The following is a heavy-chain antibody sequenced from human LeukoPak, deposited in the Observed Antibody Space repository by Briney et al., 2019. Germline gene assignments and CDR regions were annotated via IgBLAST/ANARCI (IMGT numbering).Heavy chain of an antibody. D-gene: IGHD6-19*01. CDR2: ISGFNGYT. CDR1: GNTSSKYG. CDR3: ARDQGYTSEWLDY. Sequence: ASVKVSCKASGNTSSKYGISWVRQAPGQGLEWMGWISGFNGYTRYAQNLQGRVTMTTDTSTSTAYMELRSLISDDTAVYYSARDQGYTSEWLDYGGQGTPVTVSS. V-gene: IGHV1-18*01. J-gene: IGHJ4*02.